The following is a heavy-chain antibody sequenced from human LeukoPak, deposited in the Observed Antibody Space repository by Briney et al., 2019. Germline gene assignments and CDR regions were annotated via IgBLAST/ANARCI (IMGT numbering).Heavy chain of an antibody. J-gene: IGHJ4*02. V-gene: IGHV4-34*01. CDR2: INHSGST. Sequence: PSETLSLTCAVYGGSFSGYYWSWIRQPPGKGLEWIGEINHSGSTNYNPSLKSRVTISVDTSKNQFSLKLSSVAAADTAVYYCARHLDSSSWIDYWGQGTLVTVSS. CDR1: GGSFSGYY. CDR3: ARHLDSSSWIDY. D-gene: IGHD6-13*01.